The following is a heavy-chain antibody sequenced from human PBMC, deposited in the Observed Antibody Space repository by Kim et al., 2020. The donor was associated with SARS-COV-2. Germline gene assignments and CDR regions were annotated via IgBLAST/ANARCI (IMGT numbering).Heavy chain of an antibody. D-gene: IGHD3-16*01. J-gene: IGHJ5*02. V-gene: IGHV4-59*11. CDR2: IRHSASS. CDR1: GASITTHY. CDR3: PRDFRLMGGAHSDL. Sequence: SETLSLTCDVSGASITTHYWSWIRQFPGKGLEWIGCIRHSASSDYNPSLKSRVTLSVDESKNQFSLNLTSVTAADAAVYFCPRDFRLMGGAHSDLWGPG.